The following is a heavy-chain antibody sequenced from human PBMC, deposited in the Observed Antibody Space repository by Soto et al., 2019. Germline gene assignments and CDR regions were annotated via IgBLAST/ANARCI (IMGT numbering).Heavy chain of an antibody. V-gene: IGHV1-18*01. D-gene: IGHD3-9*01. CDR3: ARDLLRYFDWLWDDDAFDI. CDR1: GYTFTSYG. CDR2: ISAYNGNT. J-gene: IGHJ3*02. Sequence: GASGKVSCKASGYTFTSYGISWVRQAPGQGLEWMGWISAYNGNTNYAQKLQGRVTMTTDTSTSTAYMELRSLRSDDTAVYYCARDLLRYFDWLWDDDAFDIWGQGTMVTVSS.